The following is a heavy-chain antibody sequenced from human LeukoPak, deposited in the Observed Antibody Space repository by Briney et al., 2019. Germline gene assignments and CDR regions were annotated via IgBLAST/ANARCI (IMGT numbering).Heavy chain of an antibody. J-gene: IGHJ4*02. CDR1: GFTFSSYA. D-gene: IGHD2-15*01. CDR3: AVYYCAEGADSHWIVAAATPGLFDY. CDR2: ISYDGSNT. Sequence: GRSLRLSCAASGFTFSSYAMHWVRQAPGKGLEWVAVISYDGSNTYSADSVRGRFTISRDNSKNTLYLQMNSLRAEDTAVGDTAVYYCAEGADSHWIVAAATPGLFDYWGQGTLVTVSS. V-gene: IGHV3-30-3*01.